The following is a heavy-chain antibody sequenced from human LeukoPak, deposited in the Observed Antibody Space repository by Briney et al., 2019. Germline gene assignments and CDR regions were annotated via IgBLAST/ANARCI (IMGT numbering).Heavy chain of an antibody. D-gene: IGHD3-10*01. CDR3: ARSNYYGSGRITMVRGVIITRYFDY. CDR1: GYTFTSYG. CDR2: ISAYNGNT. Sequence: GASVKVSCKASGYTFTSYGISWVRQAPGQGLEWMGWISAYNGNTNYAQKLQGRVTMTTDTSTSTAYMELRSLRSDDTAVYYCARSNYYGSGRITMVRGVIITRYFDYWGQGTLVTVSS. V-gene: IGHV1-18*01. J-gene: IGHJ4*02.